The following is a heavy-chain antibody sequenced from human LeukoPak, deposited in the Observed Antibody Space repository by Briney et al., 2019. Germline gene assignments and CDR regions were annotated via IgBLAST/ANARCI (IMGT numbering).Heavy chain of an antibody. J-gene: IGHJ4*02. V-gene: IGHV1-69*04. Sequence: SAKVSCKASGGTFSSYAISWVRQAPGQGLEWMGRIIPILGIANYAQKFQGRVTITADKSTSTAYMELSSLRSEDTAVYYCARGGGYNYGYLDYWGQGTLVTVSS. CDR3: ARGGGYNYGYLDY. CDR1: GGTFSSYA. CDR2: IIPILGIA. D-gene: IGHD5-18*01.